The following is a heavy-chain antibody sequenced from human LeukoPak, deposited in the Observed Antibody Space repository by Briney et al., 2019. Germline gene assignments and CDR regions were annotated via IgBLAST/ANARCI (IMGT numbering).Heavy chain of an antibody. Sequence: VASVKVSCKACGYTFTNYYMHWVRQAPGQGLEWMGIINPSGGSTSYAQKFQGRVTMTRDMSTSTDYMELISLRSEDTAVYYCARDNSVGDTAWWFDPWGQGTLVTVSS. CDR2: INPSGGST. V-gene: IGHV1-46*01. D-gene: IGHD1-26*01. J-gene: IGHJ5*02. CDR1: GYTFTNYY. CDR3: ARDNSVGDTAWWFDP.